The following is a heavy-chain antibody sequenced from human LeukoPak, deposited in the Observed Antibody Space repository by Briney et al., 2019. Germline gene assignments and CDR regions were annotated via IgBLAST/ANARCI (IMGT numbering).Heavy chain of an antibody. J-gene: IGHJ4*01. CDR3: ARGSGANIYTYSLAY. CDR1: GFSLDDYG. V-gene: IGHV3-20*04. Sequence: GGSLRLSCAASGFSLDDYGMNWVHQAPGKGPEWVSAINWNGAITSYADSAKGRFTISRDNAKRTLYLQMNSLRAEDTAFYFCARGSGANIYTYSLAYWGQGTLVTVSS. CDR2: INWNGAIT. D-gene: IGHD1-14*01.